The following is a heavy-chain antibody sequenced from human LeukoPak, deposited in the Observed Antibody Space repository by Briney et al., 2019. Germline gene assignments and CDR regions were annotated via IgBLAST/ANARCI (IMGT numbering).Heavy chain of an antibody. Sequence: SETLSLTCAVYGGSFSGYYWSWIRQPPGKGLEWIGEINHSGSTNYNPSLKSRVTISVDTSKNQFSLKLSSVTAADTAVYYCARRPPTSVVVMRYFDYWGQGTLVTVSS. CDR3: ARRPPTSVVVMRYFDY. CDR2: INHSGST. J-gene: IGHJ4*02. CDR1: GGSFSGYY. V-gene: IGHV4-34*01. D-gene: IGHD3-22*01.